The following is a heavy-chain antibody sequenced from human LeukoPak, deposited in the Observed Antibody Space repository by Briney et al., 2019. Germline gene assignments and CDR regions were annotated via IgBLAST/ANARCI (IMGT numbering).Heavy chain of an antibody. Sequence: GGSLRLSCAASGFAFSSYAMSWVRQAPGKGLEWVSSISSSSSYIYYADSVKGRFTISRDNAKNSLYLQMNSLRAEDTAVYYCARDKTGSSWYDYWGQGTLVTVSS. D-gene: IGHD6-13*01. CDR2: ISSSSSYI. J-gene: IGHJ4*02. CDR3: ARDKTGSSWYDY. V-gene: IGHV3-21*01. CDR1: GFAFSSYA.